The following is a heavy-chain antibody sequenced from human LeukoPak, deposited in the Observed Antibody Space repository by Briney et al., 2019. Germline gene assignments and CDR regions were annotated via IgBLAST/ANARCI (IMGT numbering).Heavy chain of an antibody. J-gene: IGHJ4*02. CDR2: ISSSSSYI. V-gene: IGHV3-21*01. D-gene: IGHD3-3*01. Sequence: GGSLRLSCAASGFTFSSYSMNWVRQAPGKGLEWVSSISSSSSYIYYADSVKCRFTISRDNAKNSLYPQMNSLRAEDTAVYYCARAPETYYDFWSGPVIGALDYWGQGTLVTVSS. CDR3: ARAPETYYDFWSGPVIGALDY. CDR1: GFTFSSYS.